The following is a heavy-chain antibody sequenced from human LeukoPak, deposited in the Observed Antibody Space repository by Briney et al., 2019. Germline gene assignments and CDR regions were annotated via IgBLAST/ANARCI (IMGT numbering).Heavy chain of an antibody. CDR3: AKRVRYSSSWYHFED. D-gene: IGHD6-13*01. V-gene: IGHV3-23*01. Sequence: GGSLRLSCAASGFTFSSYAMTWVRQAPEKGLGWVSAISGSGGSTYYADSVKGRFTISRDNSKNTLYLQMNSLRAEDTAVYYCAKRVRYSSSWYHFEDWGQGTLVTVSS. CDR1: GFTFSSYA. J-gene: IGHJ4*02. CDR2: ISGSGGST.